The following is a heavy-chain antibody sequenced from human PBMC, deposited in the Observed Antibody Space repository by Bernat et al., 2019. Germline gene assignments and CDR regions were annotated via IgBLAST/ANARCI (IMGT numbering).Heavy chain of an antibody. CDR1: GCSISSGGAY. D-gene: IGHD3-22*01. CDR2: IYYSGSI. J-gene: IGHJ4*02. Sequence: QVQLQESGPGLVKPSQTLSLTGTVSGCSISSGGAYWSWIRHHPGKGLEWIGYIYYSGSIYYNPSLRSRVTISVDTSKNQFSLKLSSVTAADTAVYYCARGGDDRMEFDYWGQGTLVTVSS. V-gene: IGHV4-31*03. CDR3: ARGGDDRMEFDY.